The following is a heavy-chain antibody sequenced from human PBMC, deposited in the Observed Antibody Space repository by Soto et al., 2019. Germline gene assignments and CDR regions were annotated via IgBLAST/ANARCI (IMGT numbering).Heavy chain of an antibody. CDR2: ISSTATTI. Sequence: GGSLRLSCAASGFTFSDYYMNWIRQAPGKGLEWVSYISSTATTIYYADSVKGRFTISRDNAKNSVYLQMNSLRAEDTAVYYCAKKSGTGMDVWGQGTTVTVSS. J-gene: IGHJ6*02. CDR1: GFTFSDYY. V-gene: IGHV3-11*01. CDR3: AKKSGTGMDV. D-gene: IGHD1-7*01.